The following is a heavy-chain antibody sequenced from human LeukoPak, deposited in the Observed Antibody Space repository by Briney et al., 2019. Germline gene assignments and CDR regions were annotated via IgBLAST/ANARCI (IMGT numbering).Heavy chain of an antibody. CDR3: ARSANDQDAFDI. CDR2: ISWNSGSI. J-gene: IGHJ3*02. D-gene: IGHD1-1*01. Sequence: GRSLRLSCAASGFTFDDYAMHWVRQAPGKGLEWVSGISWNSGSIGYADSVKGRFTISRDNAKNSLYLQMNSLRAEDMALYYCARSANDQDAFDIWGQGTMVTVSS. CDR1: GFTFDDYA. V-gene: IGHV3-9*03.